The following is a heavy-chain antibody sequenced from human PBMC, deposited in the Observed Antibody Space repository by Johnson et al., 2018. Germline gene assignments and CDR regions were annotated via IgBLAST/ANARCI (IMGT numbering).Heavy chain of an antibody. CDR1: EFTFSSYW. Sequence: VQLQESGGGLVQFGGSLRLSCAASEFTFSSYWMHWVRQAPGKGLVWVSRINSDGSTTSYADSVKGRFSISRDNAKNTLYLQMSTLRAEDTAVYYCTKEGGDAYKYHPGDYWGQGSLVIVSS. D-gene: IGHD5-24*01. CDR3: TKEGGDAYKYHPGDY. J-gene: IGHJ4*02. CDR2: INSDGSTT. V-gene: IGHV3-74*01.